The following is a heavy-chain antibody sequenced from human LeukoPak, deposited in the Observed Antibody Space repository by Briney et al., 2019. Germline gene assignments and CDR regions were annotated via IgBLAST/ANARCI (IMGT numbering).Heavy chain of an antibody. CDR3: AKKGYYDGSGYYMYYFDH. V-gene: IGHV3-23*01. Sequence: PGGSLRLSCITSGFTFGDYGLSWVRQAPGKGLEWVSAISGSGGTAYYADSVKGRFTISRDNSKNTLYLQMNSLRAEDTAVYYCAKKGYYDGSGYYMYYFDHWGQGTLVTVSS. CDR1: GFTFGDYG. J-gene: IGHJ4*02. D-gene: IGHD3-22*01. CDR2: ISGSGGTA.